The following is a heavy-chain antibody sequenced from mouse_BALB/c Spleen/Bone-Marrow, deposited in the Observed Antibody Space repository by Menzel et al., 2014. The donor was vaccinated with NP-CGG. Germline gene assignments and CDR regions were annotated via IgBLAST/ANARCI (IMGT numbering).Heavy chain of an antibody. V-gene: IGHV14-3*02. D-gene: IGHD1-1*01. Sequence: VQLQQSGAELVKPGASVKLSCTASGFNIKDTYMHWVKQRPEQGLEWIGRIDPANGNTKYDPKFQGKATITADTSSNTAYLQLSSLTSEDTAVYYCASYYYGSYGFAYWGQGTLVTVSA. CDR2: IDPANGNT. CDR1: GFNIKDTY. CDR3: ASYYYGSYGFAY. J-gene: IGHJ3*01.